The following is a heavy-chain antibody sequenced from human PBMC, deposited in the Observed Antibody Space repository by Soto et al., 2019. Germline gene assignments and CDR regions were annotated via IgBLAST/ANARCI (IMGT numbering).Heavy chain of an antibody. Sequence: GGSLRLSCAASGFTFSDYYMSWIRQAPGKGLEWVSYISGSGNTIYHADSVKGRFTISRDNAKNSLYLQMNSLRVEDTAVYYCARYSRGHSPHWGQGTLVTVSS. CDR3: ARYSRGHSPH. D-gene: IGHD3-22*01. V-gene: IGHV3-11*01. J-gene: IGHJ4*02. CDR1: GFTFSDYY. CDR2: ISGSGNTI.